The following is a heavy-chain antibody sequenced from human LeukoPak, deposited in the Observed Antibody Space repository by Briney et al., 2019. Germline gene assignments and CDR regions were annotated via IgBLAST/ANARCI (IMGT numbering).Heavy chain of an antibody. J-gene: IGHJ4*02. Sequence: GGSLRLSCAASGFSFSIYAMSWVRQAPGKGLEWVPAISPGGDTIYYLDSVKGRFTISRDNSKNTLYLQMNSLRAEDTAVYYCARRTTVVGPAPFDHWGQGTLVTVSS. V-gene: IGHV3-23*01. D-gene: IGHD4-23*01. CDR3: ARRTTVVGPAPFDH. CDR2: ISPGGDTI. CDR1: GFSFSIYA.